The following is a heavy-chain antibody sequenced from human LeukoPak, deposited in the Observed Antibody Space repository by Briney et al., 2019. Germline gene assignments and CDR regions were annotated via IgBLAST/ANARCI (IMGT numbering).Heavy chain of an antibody. V-gene: IGHV3-11*04. D-gene: IGHD6-6*01. Sequence: PGGSLRLSCAASGFTFSDYYMSWIRQAPGKGLEWVSYISNSGNTIYYADSVKGRFTISRDNAKNSLYLQMNSLRAEDTAVYYCARELRIAARPFHFDYWGQGTLVTVSS. CDR1: GFTFSDYY. J-gene: IGHJ4*02. CDR3: ARELRIAARPFHFDY. CDR2: ISNSGNTI.